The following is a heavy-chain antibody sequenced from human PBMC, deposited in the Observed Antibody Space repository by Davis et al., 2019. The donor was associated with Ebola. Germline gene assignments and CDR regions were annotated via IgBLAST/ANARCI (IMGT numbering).Heavy chain of an antibody. CDR3: ARIPLGIGAFDY. J-gene: IGHJ4*02. V-gene: IGHV2-70*04. Sequence: SGPTLVKPPQTLTLTCTFSGFSLSTSGMRVSWIRQPPGKALEWLARIDWDDDKFYSTSLKTRLTISKDTSKNQVVLTMTNMDPVDTATYYCARIPLGIGAFDYWGQGTLVTVSP. CDR1: GFSLSTSGMR. D-gene: IGHD7-27*01. CDR2: IDWDDDK.